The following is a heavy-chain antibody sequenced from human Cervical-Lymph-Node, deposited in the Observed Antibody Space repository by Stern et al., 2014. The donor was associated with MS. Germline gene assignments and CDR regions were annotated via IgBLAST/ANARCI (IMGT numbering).Heavy chain of an antibody. J-gene: IGHJ1*01. D-gene: IGHD4-11*01. CDR2: ISDAERFK. CDR3: AKELQSGGHDSEYLNL. V-gene: IGHV3-30*18. Sequence: VQLVESGGGVVQPGRSLRLSCVGSGFTFSSFGMHWVRQAPGKGLEWLARISDAERFKRYVASVKCRFSMSTDKSKNTLYLQMNSLRSEDTAVYYCAKELQSGGHDSEYLNLWGQGTLVTVSS. CDR1: GFTFSSFG.